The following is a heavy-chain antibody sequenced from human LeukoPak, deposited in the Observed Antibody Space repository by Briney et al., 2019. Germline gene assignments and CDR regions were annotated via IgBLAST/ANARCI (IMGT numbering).Heavy chain of an antibody. CDR1: GGAFRGYY. CDR3: ARGTYAGTGFFHY. D-gene: IGHD1-1*01. J-gene: IGHJ4*02. CDR2: INQSGST. V-gene: IGHV4-34*01. Sequence: SETLFVNRAVYGGAFRGYYWSWIRQPPGKGLEWIGEINQSGSTNYNPSLKSRVTISVDTSKNQFSLKLSSVTAADTAVYYCARGTYAGTGFFHYWGQGTLVTVSS.